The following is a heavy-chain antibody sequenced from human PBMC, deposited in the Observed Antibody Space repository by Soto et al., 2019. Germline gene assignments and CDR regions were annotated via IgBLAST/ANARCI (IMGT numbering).Heavy chain of an antibody. Sequence: ASVKVSCKASGYTFTNYDINWVRQATGQGLEWMGGFDPEDGEVSYAQKFQGRVNMTRDTSTSTVYMELSSLRSEDTAVYYCASADLVPAAMPYYYYGMDVWG. CDR3: ASADLVPAAMPYYYYGMDV. V-gene: IGHV1-8*01. J-gene: IGHJ6*02. CDR1: GYTFTNYD. D-gene: IGHD2-2*01. CDR2: FDPEDGEV.